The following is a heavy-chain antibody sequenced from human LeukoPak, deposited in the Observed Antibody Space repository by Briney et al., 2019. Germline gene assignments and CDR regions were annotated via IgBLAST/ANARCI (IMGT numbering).Heavy chain of an antibody. J-gene: IGHJ4*02. CDR3: ARQLGGTVTFDY. CDR1: GFTVRNNY. D-gene: IGHD4-17*01. V-gene: IGHV3-11*01. Sequence: PGGSLRLSCAASGFTVRNNYMSWIRQAPGKGLEWVSYISSSGSTIYYADSVKGRFTISRDNAKNSLYLQMNSLRAEDTAVYYCARQLGGTVTFDYWGQGTLVTVSS. CDR2: ISSSGSTI.